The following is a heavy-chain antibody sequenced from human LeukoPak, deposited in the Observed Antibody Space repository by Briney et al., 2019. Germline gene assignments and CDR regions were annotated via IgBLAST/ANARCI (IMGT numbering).Heavy chain of an antibody. J-gene: IGHJ4*02. D-gene: IGHD3-3*01. CDR1: GFTVDTYW. V-gene: IGHV3-7*03. CDR2: IKLDGSEK. CDR3: ARDQYDTWSRRGNFDS. Sequence: GGSLRLSCVASGFTVDTYWMSWVRQAPGKGLEWVANIKLDGSEKNYVDSVKGRFTISRDNTKNSLYLQMNSLRVEDTAVFYCARDQYDTWSRRGNFDSWGQGTLVIVSS.